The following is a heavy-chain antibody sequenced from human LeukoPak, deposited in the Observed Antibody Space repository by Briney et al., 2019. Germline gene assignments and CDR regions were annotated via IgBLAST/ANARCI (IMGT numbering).Heavy chain of an antibody. D-gene: IGHD3-22*01. Sequence: GGSLRLYCAASGFTFSSYWMSWVRQAPGKGLEWVANIKQDGSEKNYVDSVKGRFTISRDNAKNSLYLQMNSLRAEDTAVYYCARDVLDYYDSSGYYLSEYFGYWGQGTLVTVSS. V-gene: IGHV3-7*01. J-gene: IGHJ4*02. CDR3: ARDVLDYYDSSGYYLSEYFGY. CDR2: IKQDGSEK. CDR1: GFTFSSYW.